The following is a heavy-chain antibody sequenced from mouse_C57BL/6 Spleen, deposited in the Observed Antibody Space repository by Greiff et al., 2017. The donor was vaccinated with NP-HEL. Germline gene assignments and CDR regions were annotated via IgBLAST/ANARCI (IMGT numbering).Heavy chain of an antibody. CDR3: TRSGTTVVADYWYFDV. D-gene: IGHD1-1*01. CDR2: IYPGNSDT. V-gene: IGHV1-5*01. Sequence: VQLQQSGTVLARPGASVKMSCKTSGYTFTSYWMHWVKQRPGQGLEWIGAIYPGNSDTSYNQKFKGKAKLTAVTSASTAYMELSSLTNEDSAVYYCTRSGTTVVADYWYFDVWGTGTTVTVSS. CDR1: GYTFTSYW. J-gene: IGHJ1*03.